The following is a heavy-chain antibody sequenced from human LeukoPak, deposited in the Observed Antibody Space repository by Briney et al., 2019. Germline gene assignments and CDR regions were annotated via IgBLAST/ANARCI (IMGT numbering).Heavy chain of an antibody. V-gene: IGHV3-21*01. Sequence: GGSLRLSCAASGYTFSDFSVNWVRQAPGKGLEWVSSISVRSNYRYYADSVRDRFTISRDDARDSLFLQMNSLRAEDTAVYFCVRLRRNNDRSGYYYYYDYWGQGTLVTVSS. CDR1: GYTFSDFS. J-gene: IGHJ4*02. D-gene: IGHD3-22*01. CDR2: ISVRSNYR. CDR3: VRLRRNNDRSGYYYYYDY.